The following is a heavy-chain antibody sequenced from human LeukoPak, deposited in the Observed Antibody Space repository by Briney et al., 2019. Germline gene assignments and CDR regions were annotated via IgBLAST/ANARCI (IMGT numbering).Heavy chain of an antibody. Sequence: SVKVSCKASGYTFSSYDINWVRQAPGQGLEWMGGIIPIFGTANYAQKFQGRVTITADKSTSTAYMELSSLRSEDTAVYYCARGPGSSSSGVFDYWGQGTLVTVSS. V-gene: IGHV1-69*06. J-gene: IGHJ4*02. CDR2: IIPIFGTA. D-gene: IGHD6-6*01. CDR3: ARGPGSSSSGVFDY. CDR1: GYTFSSYD.